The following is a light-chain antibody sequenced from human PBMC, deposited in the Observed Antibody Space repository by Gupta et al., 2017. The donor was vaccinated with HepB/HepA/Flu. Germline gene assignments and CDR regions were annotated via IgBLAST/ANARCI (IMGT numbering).Light chain of an antibody. V-gene: IGLV2-11*01. CDR2: DVS. CDR1: SSDVGGYNY. Sequence: QPALTQPRSVSGSPGQSVTISCTGTSSDVGGYNYVSWYQQHPGKAPKLMIYDVSKRPSGVPDRFSGSKSGNTASLTISGLQAEDEADYYCCSYAGSYTPWVFGGGTKLAVL. CDR3: CSYAGSYTPWV. J-gene: IGLJ3*02.